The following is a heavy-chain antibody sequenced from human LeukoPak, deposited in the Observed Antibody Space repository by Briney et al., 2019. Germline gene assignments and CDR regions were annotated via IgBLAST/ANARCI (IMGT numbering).Heavy chain of an antibody. V-gene: IGHV4-34*01. J-gene: IGHJ4*02. Sequence: PSETLSLTCAVYGGSFSDYYWSWIRQSPGKGLEWIGEINHSGGTNYNPSLKSRVTITVDTSKNQFSLNVSSVTAADTAVYYCARDSGLLFLEWLLSHWGQGTLVTVSS. CDR1: GGSFSDYY. CDR2: INHSGGT. D-gene: IGHD3-3*01. CDR3: ARDSGLLFLEWLLSH.